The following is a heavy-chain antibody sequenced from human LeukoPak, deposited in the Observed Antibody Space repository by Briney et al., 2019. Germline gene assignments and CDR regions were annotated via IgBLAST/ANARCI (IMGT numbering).Heavy chain of an antibody. CDR1: GYTFTGYY. CDR2: INPNSGVT. V-gene: IGHV1-2*02. CDR3: ARGLATVTTSIDY. D-gene: IGHD4-17*01. J-gene: IGHJ4*02. Sequence: AASVKVSCKASGYTFTGYYIHWVRQAPGQGLEWMGWINPNSGVTNYAQKFQGRVTMTRDTPISTDYMELSRLRSDDTAVYYCARGLATVTTSIDYWGQGTLVTVSS.